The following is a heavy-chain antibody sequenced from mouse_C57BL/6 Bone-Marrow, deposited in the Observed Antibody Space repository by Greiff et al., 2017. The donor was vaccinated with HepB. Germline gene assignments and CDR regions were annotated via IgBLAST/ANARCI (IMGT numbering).Heavy chain of an antibody. D-gene: IGHD1-1*01. CDR2: IDPSDSYT. CDR3: ARYPYYYGSSSYAMDY. CDR1: GYTFTSYW. V-gene: IGHV1-69*01. Sequence: QVQLQQSGAELVMPGASVKLSCKASGYTFTSYWMHWVKQRPGQGLEWIGEIDPSDSYTNYNQKFKGKSTLTVDKSSSTAYMQLSSLTSEDSAVYYCARYPYYYGSSSYAMDYWGQGTSVTVSS. J-gene: IGHJ4*01.